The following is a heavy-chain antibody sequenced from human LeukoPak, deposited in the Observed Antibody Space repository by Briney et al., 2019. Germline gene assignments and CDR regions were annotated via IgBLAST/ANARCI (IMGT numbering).Heavy chain of an antibody. J-gene: IGHJ4*02. CDR2: IYSGDSGVST. CDR3: AKRNLELRFRYFDY. V-gene: IGHV3-53*01. CDR1: GFSVSNTY. Sequence: GGSLRLSCAASGFSVSNTYMSWVRQAPGKGLEWVSVIYSGDSGVSTYYADSVKGRFTISRDNSKNTLYLQMNSLRAEDTAVYYCAKRNLELRFRYFDYWGQGTLVTVSS. D-gene: IGHD1-7*01.